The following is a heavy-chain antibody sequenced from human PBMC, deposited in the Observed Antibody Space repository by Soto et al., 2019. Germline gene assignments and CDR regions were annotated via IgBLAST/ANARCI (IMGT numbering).Heavy chain of an antibody. J-gene: IGHJ6*04. D-gene: IGHD2-15*01. V-gene: IGHV3-23*01. CDR2: ISGSGGST. Sequence: GGSLRLSCAASGFTFSSYVMSWVRQAPGKGLEWVSAISGSGGSTYYADSVKGRFTISRDNSKNTLYLQMNSLRAEDTAVYYCAKGQVVADHLDVWGKGTTVTVSS. CDR1: GFTFSSYV. CDR3: AKGQVVADHLDV.